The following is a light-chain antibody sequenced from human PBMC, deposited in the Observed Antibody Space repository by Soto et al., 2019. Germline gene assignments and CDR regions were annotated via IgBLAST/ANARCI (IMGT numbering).Light chain of an antibody. CDR3: QQYERYST. Sequence: IQLTQSPSSLSASVGDRVTITCRASQGISNFLAWYKQKPGKAPKLLIYAASTLQSGVPSRFSGSGSGTDFTLTISGLQPDDSAAYYCQQYERYSTFGQGTKVDI. CDR1: QGISNF. CDR2: AAS. V-gene: IGKV1-9*01. J-gene: IGKJ1*01.